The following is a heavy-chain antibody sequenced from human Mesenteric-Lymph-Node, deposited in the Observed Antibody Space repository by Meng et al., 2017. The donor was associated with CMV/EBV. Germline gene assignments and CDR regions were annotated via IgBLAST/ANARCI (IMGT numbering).Heavy chain of an antibody. D-gene: IGHD2-8*01. CDR3: TRARSYCYNGVCYKSFRADRELGPDYGMDV. Sequence: GGSLRLSCAASGFNFSSYAMHWVRQAPGKGLEWVALISDDENNRDYADSVKGRFTISRNNSKNTLYLQMSSLRAEDTAVYYCTRARSYCYNGVCYKSFRADRELGPDYGMDVWGQGTTVTVSS. CDR1: GFNFSSYA. V-gene: IGHV3-30-3*01. J-gene: IGHJ6*02. CDR2: ISDDENNR.